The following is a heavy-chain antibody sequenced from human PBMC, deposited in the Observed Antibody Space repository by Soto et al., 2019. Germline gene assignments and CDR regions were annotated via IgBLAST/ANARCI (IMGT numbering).Heavy chain of an antibody. CDR1: CFTFSSYA. J-gene: IGHJ6*02. V-gene: IGHV3-23*01. Sequence: GGPLRLSCAASCFTFSSYAMSWVRQAPGKGLEWVSAISGSGGSTYYADSVKGRFTISRDNSKNTLYLQMNSLRAEDTAVYYCAKIQARGVIAYYYGTDVWGQGTTVTVSS. CDR2: ISGSGGST. D-gene: IGHD3-10*01. CDR3: AKIQARGVIAYYYGTDV.